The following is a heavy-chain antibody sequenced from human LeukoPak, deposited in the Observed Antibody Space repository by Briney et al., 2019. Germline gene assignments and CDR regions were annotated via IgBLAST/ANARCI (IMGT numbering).Heavy chain of an antibody. Sequence: GGSLRLSCAASGFTFSSYSMNWVRPATGKGLEWVSSISSSSSYIYYADSVKGRFTISRDNAKNSLPLQMNSLRAEDKAVYYCARDSEYYYDSSGYHEDYWGQGTQVTDSS. D-gene: IGHD3-22*01. CDR3: ARDSEYYYDSSGYHEDY. CDR1: GFTFSSYS. V-gene: IGHV3-21*01. J-gene: IGHJ4*02. CDR2: ISSSSSYI.